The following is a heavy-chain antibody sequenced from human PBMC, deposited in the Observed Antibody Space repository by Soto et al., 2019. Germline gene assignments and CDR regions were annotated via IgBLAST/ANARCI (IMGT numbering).Heavy chain of an antibody. CDR1: GFTFSSYW. J-gene: IGHJ4*02. CDR3: VTPFAGIAAAGRI. CDR2: IKQDGREK. Sequence: EVQLEESGGGLVQPGGSLRLSCAASGFTFSSYWMSWVRQAPGKGLEWVANIKQDGREKYYVDSVKGRFTISRDNAKNSLYLQMNSLRAEDPAVYYCVTPFAGIAAAGRIWGQGTLVTVSS. D-gene: IGHD6-13*01. V-gene: IGHV3-7*01.